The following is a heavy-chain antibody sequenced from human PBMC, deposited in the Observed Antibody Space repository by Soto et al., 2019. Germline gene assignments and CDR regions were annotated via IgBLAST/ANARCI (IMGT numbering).Heavy chain of an antibody. V-gene: IGHV4-59*01. D-gene: IGHD3-9*01. J-gene: IGHJ4*02. CDR1: GGSISSYY. Sequence: SETLSLTWTVSGGSISSYYWSWIRQHPGKGLEWIRYIYYSGSTNYNPSLKSRVTISVDTSKNQFSLKLSSVTAADTAVYYCARSYYDILTGYPATFDYRGQGTLVTVSS. CDR2: IYYSGST. CDR3: ARSYYDILTGYPATFDY.